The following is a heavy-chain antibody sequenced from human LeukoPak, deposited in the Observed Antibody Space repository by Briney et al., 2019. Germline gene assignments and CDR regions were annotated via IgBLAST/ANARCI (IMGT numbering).Heavy chain of an antibody. D-gene: IGHD2-2*01. CDR2: IYYSGTT. CDR1: SGSISSSNYY. CDR3: ARHVCGSSSCYSPPYNWFDP. J-gene: IGHJ5*02. V-gene: IGHV4-39*01. Sequence: PSETLSLTCTVSSGSISSSNYYWGWIRQPPGKGLEWIGSIYYSGTTYYNPSLKSRVTISVDTSKNQFSLKLGSVTAADTAVYYCARHVCGSSSCYSPPYNWFDPCGQGTLVTVPS.